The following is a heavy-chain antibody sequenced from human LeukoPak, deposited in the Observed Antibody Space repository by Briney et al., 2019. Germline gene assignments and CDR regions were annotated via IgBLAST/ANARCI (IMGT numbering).Heavy chain of an antibody. CDR1: GYTFTRYY. D-gene: IGHD2-8*01. Sequence: ASVKVSCKASGYTFTRYYMHWVRQAPGQGLERVGIISPSGGSTSYAQKFQGRVTMTRDTSTSTVYMELSSLRSEDTAVYYCARGTKAPFDPWGQGTLVTVSS. V-gene: IGHV1-46*01. CDR2: ISPSGGST. CDR3: ARGTKAPFDP. J-gene: IGHJ5*02.